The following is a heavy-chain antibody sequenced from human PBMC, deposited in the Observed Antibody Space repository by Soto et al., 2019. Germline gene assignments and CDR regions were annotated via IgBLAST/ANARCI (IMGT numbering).Heavy chain of an antibody. J-gene: IGHJ6*03. V-gene: IGHV3-43*01. Sequence: GGSLRLSCAASGFTFDDYTMHWVRQAPGKGLEWVSLISWDGGSTYYADSVKGRFTISRDNSKNSLYLQMNSLRTEDTALYYCAKDYLGLGYYYYMDVWGKGTTVTVSS. CDR3: AKDYLGLGYYYYMDV. CDR1: GFTFDDYT. D-gene: IGHD7-27*01. CDR2: ISWDGGST.